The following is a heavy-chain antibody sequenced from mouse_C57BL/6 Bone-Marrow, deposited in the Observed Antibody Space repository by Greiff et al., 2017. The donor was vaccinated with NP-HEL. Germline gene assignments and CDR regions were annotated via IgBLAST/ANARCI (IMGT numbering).Heavy chain of an antibody. CDR3: ARRGLGRAFAY. CDR2: IDPSDSYT. Sequence: QVQLQQPGAELVRPGTSVKLSCKASGYTFTSYWMHWVKQRPGQGLEWIGVIDPSDSYTNYNQKFKGKATLTVDTSSRTAYMQLSSLTAADSAVYYCARRGLGRAFAYWGQGTLVTVSA. V-gene: IGHV1-59*01. CDR1: GYTFTSYW. J-gene: IGHJ3*01. D-gene: IGHD4-1*01.